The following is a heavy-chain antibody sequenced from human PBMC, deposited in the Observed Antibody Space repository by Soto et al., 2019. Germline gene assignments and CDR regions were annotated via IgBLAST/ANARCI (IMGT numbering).Heavy chain of an antibody. J-gene: IGHJ3*02. V-gene: IGHV3-33*01. CDR3: ATKDSSGSYDAFDI. Sequence: GGSLRLSCAASGFTFSSYGMHWVRQAPGKGLEWVAVIWYDGSNKYYADSVKGRFTISRDNSKNTLYLQMNSLRAEDTAVYYCATKDSSGSYDAFDIWGQGTMVTVSS. CDR1: GFTFSSYG. CDR2: IWYDGSNK. D-gene: IGHD6-19*01.